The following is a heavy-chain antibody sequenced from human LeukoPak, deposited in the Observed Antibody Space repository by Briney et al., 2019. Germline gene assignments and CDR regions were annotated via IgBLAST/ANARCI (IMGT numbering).Heavy chain of an antibody. Sequence: GASVKVSCKASGYTFTDYYIHWVRQAPGQGLEWMGWINPDSSDTAYAQEFQGRVTMTRATSISTTYMDLSRLRSDDTAVYYCARGAKAYWGQGTLVTVSS. V-gene: IGHV1-2*02. J-gene: IGHJ4*02. CDR1: GYTFTDYY. CDR2: INPDSSDT. CDR3: ARGAKAY.